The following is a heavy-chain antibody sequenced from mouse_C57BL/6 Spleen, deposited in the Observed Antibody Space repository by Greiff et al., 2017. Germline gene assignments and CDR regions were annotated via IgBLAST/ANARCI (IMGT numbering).Heavy chain of an antibody. CDR2: IWSGGST. CDR1: GFSLTSYG. D-gene: IGHD1-1*01. V-gene: IGHV2-2*01. J-gene: IGHJ4*01. Sequence: QVQLKQSGPGLVQPSQSLSITCTVSGFSLTSYGVHWVRQSPGKGLEWLGVIWSGGSTDYNAAFISRLSISKDNTKSQVFFKMNSLQADDKSIYYFARRHGSSRYAMDYWGQGTSVTVSS. CDR3: ARRHGSSRYAMDY.